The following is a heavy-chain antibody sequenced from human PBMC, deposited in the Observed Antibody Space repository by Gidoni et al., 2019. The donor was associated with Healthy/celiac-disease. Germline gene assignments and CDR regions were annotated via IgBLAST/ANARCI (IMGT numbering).Heavy chain of an antibody. CDR3: ARESPPYYDFWSGYYKGSYFDY. V-gene: IGHV4-34*01. D-gene: IGHD3-3*01. CDR2: INHSGST. J-gene: IGHJ4*02. CDR1: GGSFSGYY. Sequence: QVQLQQWGAGLLKPSETLSLTCAVYGGSFSGYYWSWIRQPPGKGREWIGEINHSGSTNYNPSLKSRVTISVDTSKNQFSLKLSSVTAADAAVYYCARESPPYYDFWSGYYKGSYFDYWGQGTLVTVSS.